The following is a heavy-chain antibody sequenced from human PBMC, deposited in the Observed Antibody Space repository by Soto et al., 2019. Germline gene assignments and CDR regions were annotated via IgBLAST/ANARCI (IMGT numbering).Heavy chain of an antibody. Sequence: EVQLLESGGGVAQPGGSLRLSCVASGFTFHTYAMNWVRQAPGKGLEWVSGISASGDSTYYADSLKGRFTISRDNSKNTLYLQMNSLRAEDTAVYYCAKDQQLEWLLYSGDYWGQGTLVTVSS. CDR3: AKDQQLEWLLYSGDY. CDR1: GFTFHTYA. CDR2: ISASGDST. D-gene: IGHD3-3*01. V-gene: IGHV3-23*01. J-gene: IGHJ4*02.